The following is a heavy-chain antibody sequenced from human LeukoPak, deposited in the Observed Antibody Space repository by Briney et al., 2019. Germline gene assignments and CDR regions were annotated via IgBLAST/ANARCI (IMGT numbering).Heavy chain of an antibody. D-gene: IGHD1-26*01. V-gene: IGHV1-8*02. J-gene: IGHJ3*02. Sequence: ASVKVSCKASGYTFTSYGISWVRQAPGQGLEWMGWMNPNSGNTGYAQKFQGRVTMTRNTSISTAYMELSSLRSEDTAVYYCARGLSWAAFDIWGQGTMVTVSS. CDR3: ARGLSWAAFDI. CDR1: GYTFTSYG. CDR2: MNPNSGNT.